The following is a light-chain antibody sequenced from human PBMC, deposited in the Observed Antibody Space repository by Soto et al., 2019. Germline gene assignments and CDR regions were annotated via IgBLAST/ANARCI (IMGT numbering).Light chain of an antibody. CDR2: AAS. V-gene: IGKV1-27*01. Sequence: EIQMTQSPSSLSSSVGDRATITCRASQDINNFLAWYQVKPGKAPRLLIYAASKLPSGVPSRFSGSGSGTDFTLTISSLEPEDFAAYFCQKQSSALRTFGPGTRVEI. J-gene: IGKJ4*01. CDR1: QDINNF. CDR3: QKQSSALRT.